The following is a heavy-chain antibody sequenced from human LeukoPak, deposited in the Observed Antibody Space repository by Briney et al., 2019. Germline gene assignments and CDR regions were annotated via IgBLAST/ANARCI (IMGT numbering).Heavy chain of an antibody. CDR1: GGSISSSSYY. CDR2: IYYSGST. J-gene: IGHJ4*02. CDR3: ARSGGYGPIAY. V-gene: IGHV4-39*01. D-gene: IGHD5-18*01. Sequence: SETLSLTCTVSGGSISSSSYYWGWIRQPPGKGLEWIGSIYYSGSTYYNPSLKSRVTISVDTSKNQFSLKLSSVTAADTAVYYCARSGGYGPIAYWGQGTLATVSS.